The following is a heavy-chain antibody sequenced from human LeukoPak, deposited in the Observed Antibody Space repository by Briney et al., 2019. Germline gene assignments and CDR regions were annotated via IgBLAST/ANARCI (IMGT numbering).Heavy chain of an antibody. Sequence: GASVKVSCKASGYTFTSYGISWVRQAPGQGLEWMGWISAYNGNTNYAQKLQGRVTMTTDTSTSTAYMELRSLRSDDTAVYYCARRAHYDFWSGDPTYYFDYWGQGALVTVSS. CDR1: GYTFTSYG. J-gene: IGHJ4*02. D-gene: IGHD3-3*01. CDR3: ARRAHYDFWSGDPTYYFDY. V-gene: IGHV1-18*01. CDR2: ISAYNGNT.